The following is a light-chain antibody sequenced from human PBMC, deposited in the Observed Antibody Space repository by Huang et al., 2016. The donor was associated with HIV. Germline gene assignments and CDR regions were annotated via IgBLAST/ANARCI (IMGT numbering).Light chain of an antibody. J-gene: IGKJ2*01. CDR3: QQYYSPPYT. CDR1: QAVLKNSNKKNY. CDR2: WAS. Sequence: DIEMTQSPDSLTVSLGARAIINCKSSQAVLKNSNKKNYLAWYQQRPGQPPKVLIYWASSRESGVPERVSGSGCGTDFNLTISSPQPEDLAVYYCQQYYSPPYTFGQGTRLEI. V-gene: IGKV4-1*01.